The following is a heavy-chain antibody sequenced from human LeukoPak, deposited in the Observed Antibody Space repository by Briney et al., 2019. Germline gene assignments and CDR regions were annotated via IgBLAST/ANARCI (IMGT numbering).Heavy chain of an antibody. CDR2: IYYSGST. V-gene: IGHV4-59*01. D-gene: IGHD1-26*01. CDR1: GDSISSYY. J-gene: IGHJ4*02. Sequence: PSETLSLTCTVSGDSISSYYWSWIRQPPGKGLEWIGYIYYSGSTSYNPSLKSRVTISVDTSKNQFSLKLNSVTAADTAMYYCARLFHPALSGNYPFDYWGQGTLVTVSS. CDR3: ARLFHPALSGNYPFDY.